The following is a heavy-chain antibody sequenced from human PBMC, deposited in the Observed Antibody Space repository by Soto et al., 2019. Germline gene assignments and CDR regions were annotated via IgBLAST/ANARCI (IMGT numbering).Heavy chain of an antibody. CDR3: ARQVEDYDILTGYSPPNWFDP. V-gene: IGHV4-39*01. J-gene: IGHJ5*02. Sequence: SETLYLTCTVSGGSISSSSYYWGWIRQPPGKGLEWIGSIYYSGSTYYNPSLKGRVTISVDTSKNHFSLKVSSLTAADTAVYYCARQVEDYDILTGYSPPNWFDPWGQGTLVTVSS. CDR1: GGSISSSSYY. D-gene: IGHD3-9*01. CDR2: IYYSGST.